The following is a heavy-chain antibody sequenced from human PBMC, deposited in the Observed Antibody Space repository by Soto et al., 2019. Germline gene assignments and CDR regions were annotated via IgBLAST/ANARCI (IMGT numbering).Heavy chain of an antibody. CDR2: ISAYNGNT. V-gene: IGHV1-18*01. J-gene: IGHJ4*02. Sequence: ASVKVSCKASGYTFTSYGISWVRQAPGQGLEWMGWISAYNGNTNYAQKLQGRVTMTTDTSTSTAYMELRSLRSDDTAVYYCARGPAVAGFNKLFDYWGQGTLVTVSS. CDR1: GYTFTSYG. CDR3: ARGPAVAGFNKLFDY. D-gene: IGHD6-19*01.